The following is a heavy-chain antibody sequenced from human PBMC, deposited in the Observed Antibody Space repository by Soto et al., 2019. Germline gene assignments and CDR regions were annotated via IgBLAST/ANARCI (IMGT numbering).Heavy chain of an antibody. V-gene: IGHV1-69*13. J-gene: IGHJ4*02. CDR1: GGTFSSYA. CDR3: ARMYSSSSGFDY. D-gene: IGHD6-6*01. CDR2: IIPIFGTA. Sequence: SVKVSCKASGGTFSSYAISWVRQAPGQGLEWMGGIIPIFGTANYAQKFQGRVTITADESTSTAYMELSSLRSEDTAVYYCARMYSSSSGFDYWGQGTLVTVSS.